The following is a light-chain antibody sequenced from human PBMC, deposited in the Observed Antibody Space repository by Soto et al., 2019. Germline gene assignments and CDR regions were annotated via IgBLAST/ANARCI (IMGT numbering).Light chain of an antibody. Sequence: DIVMRQSPLSLPVTPVEPASISCRSNQSLLHNNGYNYLDWYMQKPGQSPQLLIYLGSNRASGVPDRFSGRGSGTDFTLTISSLEPEDFAVYYCQQRSNWPPITFGQGTRLEIK. J-gene: IGKJ5*01. CDR1: QSLLHNNGYNY. CDR2: LGS. CDR3: QQRSNWPPIT. V-gene: IGKV2-28*01.